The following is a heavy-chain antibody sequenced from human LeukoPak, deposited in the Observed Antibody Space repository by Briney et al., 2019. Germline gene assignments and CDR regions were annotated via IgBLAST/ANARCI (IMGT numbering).Heavy chain of an antibody. V-gene: IGHV3-21*01. D-gene: IGHD4-17*01. J-gene: IGHJ5*02. Sequence: GGSLRLSCAASGFTFSSYSXXXXXXXXXXXXXXXXXIXSXSXYIHYXXXXXXXXXXXRDNAKNSLYLQMNRLRAEDTAVYYCASQTVTTYSSWFDPWGQGTLVTVSS. CDR2: IXSXSXYI. CDR3: ASQTVTTYSSWFDP. CDR1: GFTFSSYS.